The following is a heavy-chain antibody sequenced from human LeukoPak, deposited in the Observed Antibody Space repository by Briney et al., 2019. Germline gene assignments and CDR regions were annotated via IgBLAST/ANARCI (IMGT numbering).Heavy chain of an antibody. CDR2: ISSSGSTI. J-gene: IGHJ3*02. V-gene: IGHV3-11*01. CDR1: GFTFSDSY. Sequence: SGGSLGLSCAASGFTFSDSYFYWLRQAPGKGLEWVSYISSSGSTIYYADSVKGRFTISRDNAKNSLYLQMNSLRAEDTAVYYCATSGGYRNAFDIWGQGTMVTVSS. CDR3: ATSGGYRNAFDI. D-gene: IGHD6-19*01.